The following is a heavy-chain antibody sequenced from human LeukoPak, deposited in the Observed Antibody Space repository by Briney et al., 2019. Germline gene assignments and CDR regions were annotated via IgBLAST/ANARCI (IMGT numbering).Heavy chain of an antibody. D-gene: IGHD3-10*01. CDR2: FDPEDDET. J-gene: IGHJ4*02. V-gene: IGHV1-24*01. CDR3: ASVIAGRGYYFDF. Sequence: ASVTVSCTVSGDTLTDLSIHWVRQAPGKGREWMGGFDPEDDETLYAQNFQGRVTMTEDTSTDTAYMELSSLKSEDTAVYYCASVIAGRGYYFDFWGQGTLVSVSS. CDR1: GDTLTDLS.